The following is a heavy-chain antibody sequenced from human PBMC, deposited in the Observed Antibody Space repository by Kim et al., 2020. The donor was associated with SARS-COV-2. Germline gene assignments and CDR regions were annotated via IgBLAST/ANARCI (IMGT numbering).Heavy chain of an antibody. D-gene: IGHD4-17*01. J-gene: IGHJ5*02. V-gene: IGHV4-34*01. Sequence: PSLKSRVTISVDTSKNQFSLKLSSVTAADTAVYYCARGHTTVKGIGWFDPWGQGTLVTVSS. CDR3: ARGHTTVKGIGWFDP.